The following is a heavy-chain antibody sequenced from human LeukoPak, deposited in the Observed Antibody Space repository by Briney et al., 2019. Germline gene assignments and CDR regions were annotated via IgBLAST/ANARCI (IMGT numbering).Heavy chain of an antibody. J-gene: IGHJ4*02. CDR2: ISYDGGIT. Sequence: PGGSLRLSFTASRFTINRYPTTWVRQAPGKTPAWPTDISYDGGITYYADSVKDRFTISRDNSKNTLFLQLNSLRGDDTAVYYCARASTYFYDGGSSGPRYFDYWGQGTQVTVSS. V-gene: IGHV3-30*01. D-gene: IGHD3-16*01. CDR1: RFTINRYP. CDR3: ARASTYFYDGGSSGPRYFDY.